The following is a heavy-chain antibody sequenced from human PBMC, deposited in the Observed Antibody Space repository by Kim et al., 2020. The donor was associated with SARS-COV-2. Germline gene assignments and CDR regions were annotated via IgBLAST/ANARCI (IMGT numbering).Heavy chain of an antibody. J-gene: IGHJ4*02. V-gene: IGHV5-51*01. Sequence: RSSPSFQGQVTISADKSISTAYLQWSSLKASDTAMYYCARHPSMVATGDYWGQGTLVTVSS. D-gene: IGHD5-12*01. CDR3: ARHPSMVATGDY.